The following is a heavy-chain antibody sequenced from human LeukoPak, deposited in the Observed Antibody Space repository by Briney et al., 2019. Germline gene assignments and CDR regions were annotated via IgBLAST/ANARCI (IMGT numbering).Heavy chain of an antibody. J-gene: IGHJ4*02. CDR2: ISGSGGST. D-gene: IGHD6-25*01. CDR3: VRGPHIAATSY. Sequence: GGSLRLSCAASVFSFSSDSMSWVRQAPWKGREWVSAISGSGGSTYYADSVKGRFTISRDNAKKSLYLQINTLRAEDTAVYYCVRGPHIAATSYWGQGTLVTVSS. CDR1: VFSFSSDS. V-gene: IGHV3-23*01.